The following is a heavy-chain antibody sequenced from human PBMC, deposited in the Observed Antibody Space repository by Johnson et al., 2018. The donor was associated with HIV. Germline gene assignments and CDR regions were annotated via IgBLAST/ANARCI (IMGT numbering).Heavy chain of an antibody. D-gene: IGHD7-27*01. V-gene: IGHV3-73*01. CDR3: ARVLTWVFTSGFFGAFDI. J-gene: IGHJ3*02. Sequence: VQLVESGGGVVRPGGSLRLSCAASGFTFSGSAMHWVRQASVKGLEWVGRIRSKANSYATAYAASVKGRFTISRDDSKNTAYLQMNSLRTEDTALFYCARVLTWVFTSGFFGAFDIWGQGTMVTVSS. CDR1: GFTFSGSA. CDR2: IRSKANSYAT.